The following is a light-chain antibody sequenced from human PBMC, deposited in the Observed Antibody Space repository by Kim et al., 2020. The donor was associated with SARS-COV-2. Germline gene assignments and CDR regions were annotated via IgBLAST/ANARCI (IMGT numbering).Light chain of an antibody. V-gene: IGLV2-14*03. CDR2: DVS. CDR3: SSCTSSGTLA. CDR1: SSDVGGYNY. Sequence: QSALTQPASVSGSPGQSITISCTGTSSDVGGYNYVSWYQQHPDKAPQLMIYDVSYRPSGVSNRFSGSKSGNTASLTISGLQAQDEADYYCSSCTSSGTLAFGGGTQLTVL. J-gene: IGLJ2*01.